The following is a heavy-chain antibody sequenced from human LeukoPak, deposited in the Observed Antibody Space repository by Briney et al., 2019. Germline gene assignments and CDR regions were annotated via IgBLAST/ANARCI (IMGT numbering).Heavy chain of an antibody. J-gene: IGHJ3*02. D-gene: IGHD3-22*01. CDR2: ISGTGGST. CDR3: ARELTYDRAFDI. CDR1: GFTFSSYV. V-gene: IGHV3-23*01. Sequence: GRSLRLSCAASGFTFSSYVMHWVRQAPGKGLEWVSAISGTGGSTYYADSVKGRFTISRDNSKNTLYLQMNSLRAEDTAVYYCARELTYDRAFDIWGQGTMVTVSS.